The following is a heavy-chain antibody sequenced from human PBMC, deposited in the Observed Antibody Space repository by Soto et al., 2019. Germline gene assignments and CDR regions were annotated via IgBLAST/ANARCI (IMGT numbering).Heavy chain of an antibody. D-gene: IGHD6-6*01. CDR2: IKSTVDGGTT. J-gene: IGHJ6*02. CDR1: GFTFNNAW. Sequence: EVQLVESGGGLVKSGGSLRLSCAASGFTFNNAWMSWVRQAPGKGLEWVGRIKSTVDGGTTDYAAPVKGRFTISRDDFRNTQDLHKNSLKTEDTGVYYCTVSRWAARAYYSSYGMDVWGQGATVTVSS. V-gene: IGHV3-15*01. CDR3: TVSRWAARAYYSSYGMDV.